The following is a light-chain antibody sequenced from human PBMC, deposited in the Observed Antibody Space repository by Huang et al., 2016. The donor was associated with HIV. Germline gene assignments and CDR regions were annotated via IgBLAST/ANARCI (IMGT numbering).Light chain of an antibody. J-gene: IGKJ1*01. Sequence: VLTQSPGTLSLSPGERATLSCRASQSISTYFLAWYQQKIGLAPRLLISATSTRATGIPDRFIGSGSGTDFTLTINNLEPQDSAVYYCQHYGGSPWTFGQGTKVEI. V-gene: IGKV3-20*01. CDR2: ATS. CDR1: QSISTYF. CDR3: QHYGGSPWT.